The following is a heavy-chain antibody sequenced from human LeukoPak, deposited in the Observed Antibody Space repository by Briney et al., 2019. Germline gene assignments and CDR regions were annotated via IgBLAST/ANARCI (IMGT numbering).Heavy chain of an antibody. CDR2: IYSVNRT. CDR1: GFTVSNNY. Sequence: GGSLRLSCAASGFTVSNNYMSWVRQAPGKGLEWVSVIYSVNRTSYADSVKGRFTIPRDSSKNTLCLQMNSLRAEDTAVYYCARSPPWAPLDYWGQGTLVTVSS. J-gene: IGHJ4*02. CDR3: ARSPPWAPLDY. V-gene: IGHV3-66*01.